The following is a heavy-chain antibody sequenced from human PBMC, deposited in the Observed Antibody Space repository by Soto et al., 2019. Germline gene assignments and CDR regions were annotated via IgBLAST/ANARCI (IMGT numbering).Heavy chain of an antibody. Sequence: HVPLVQSGAEVKKPGASVKASCKTPRYIFTAYFMHWVRQAPGQGLVWMGWINPNNGATHYGLSLQGRVIMTRDTSLSAAFMELSSLRSDFTAVYSGASHGPGARLDPWGQGTLVSVSS. CDR1: RYIFTAYF. CDR2: INPNNGAT. CDR3: ASHGPGARLDP. J-gene: IGHJ5*02. V-gene: IGHV1-2*02.